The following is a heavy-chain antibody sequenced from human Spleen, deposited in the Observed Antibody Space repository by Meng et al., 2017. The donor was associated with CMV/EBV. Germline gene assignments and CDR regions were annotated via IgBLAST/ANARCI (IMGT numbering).Heavy chain of an antibody. CDR2: ISAYSGNT. CDR1: GYTFTAHY. CDR3: ARDHDSSGWYTP. D-gene: IGHD6-19*01. Sequence: ASVKVSCKASGYTFTAHYFHWVRQAPGQGPEWMGWISAYSGNTKYAEKFQGRVSMTTDTSTSTVHMELGSLRSDDTAVYYCARDHDSSGWYTPWGQGTTVTVSS. J-gene: IGHJ6*02. V-gene: IGHV1-18*04.